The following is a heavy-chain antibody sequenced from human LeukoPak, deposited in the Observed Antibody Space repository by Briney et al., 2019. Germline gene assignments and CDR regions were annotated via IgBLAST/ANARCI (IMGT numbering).Heavy chain of an antibody. CDR1: GFTFSTYS. D-gene: IGHD4-17*01. CDR3: ARETYGDQDLDF. Sequence: GGSLRLSCSASGFTFSTYSMNWVRQAPRKGLELVSSISSNSDSSFYADSLKGRFAICRDNAKNSLYLQMDSLRAEDTAVYYGARETYGDQDLDFWGQGTLVTVSS. V-gene: IGHV3-21*01. J-gene: IGHJ4*02. CDR2: ISSNSDSS.